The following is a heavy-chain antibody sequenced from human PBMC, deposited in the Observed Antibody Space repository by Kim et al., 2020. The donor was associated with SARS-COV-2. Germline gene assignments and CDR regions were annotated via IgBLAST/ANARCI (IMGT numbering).Heavy chain of an antibody. D-gene: IGHD5-18*01. CDR2: FYYSGRT. Sequence: SETLSLTCTVSRGSISTSNYYWGWIRQPPGKGLEWIASFYYSGRTYYNPSLKSRVSISVDTSRNQFSLKLTSVTAADTAIYYCARRVDTDLPLGWGPGTLVTVSS. CDR1: RGSISTSNYY. J-gene: IGHJ4*02. V-gene: IGHV4-39*01. CDR3: ARRVDTDLPLG.